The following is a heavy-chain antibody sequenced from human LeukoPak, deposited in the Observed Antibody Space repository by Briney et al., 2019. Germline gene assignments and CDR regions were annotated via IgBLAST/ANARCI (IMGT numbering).Heavy chain of an antibody. D-gene: IGHD3-3*01. V-gene: IGHV4-39*01. J-gene: IGHJ4*02. CDR2: IYYSGST. CDR3: ARLGETLRLFRTDYFDY. Sequence: PSETLSLTCTVSGGSISSSSYYWGWIRQPPGKGLEWIGSIYYSGSTYYNPSLKSRVTISVDTSKNQFSLKLSSVTAADTAVYYCARLGETLRLFRTDYFDYWGQGTLVTVSS. CDR1: GGSISSSSYY.